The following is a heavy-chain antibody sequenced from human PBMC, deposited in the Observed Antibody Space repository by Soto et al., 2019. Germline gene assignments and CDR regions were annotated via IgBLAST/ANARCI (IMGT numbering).Heavy chain of an antibody. V-gene: IGHV4-39*01. D-gene: IGHD3-16*02. CDR3: ARQGGADYDYIWGSYRRHNWFDP. CDR2: IYYSGST. Sequence: TSETLSLTCTVSGGSISSSSYYWGWIRQPPGKGLEWIGSIYYSGSTYYNPSLKSRGTISVDTSKNQFSLKLSSVTAADTAVYYCARQGGADYDYIWGSYRRHNWFDPWGQGTLVTVSS. J-gene: IGHJ5*02. CDR1: GGSISSSSYY.